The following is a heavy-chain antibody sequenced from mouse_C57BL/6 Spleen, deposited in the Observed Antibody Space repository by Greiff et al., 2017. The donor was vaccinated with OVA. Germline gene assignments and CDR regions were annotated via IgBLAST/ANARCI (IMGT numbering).Heavy chain of an antibody. Sequence: QVQLQQSGAELVRPGASVTLSCKASGYTFTDYEMHWVKQTPVHGLEWIGAIDPETGGTAYNQKFKGKAILTADKSSSTAYMELRSLTSEDAAVYYGTRTRAVDSSGTYCDYWGQGTTRTVSS. V-gene: IGHV1-15*01. CDR2: IDPETGGT. J-gene: IGHJ2*01. CDR3: TRTRAVDSSGTYCDY. CDR1: GYTFTDYE. D-gene: IGHD3-2*02.